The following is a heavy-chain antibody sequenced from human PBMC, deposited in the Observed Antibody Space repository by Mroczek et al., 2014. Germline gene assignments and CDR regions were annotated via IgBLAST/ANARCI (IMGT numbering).Heavy chain of an antibody. CDR1: GGTFSSYA. CDR2: IIPIFGTA. V-gene: IGHV1-69*01. J-gene: IGHJ5*02. D-gene: IGHD2-21*01. CDR3: ASGYCGGDCYLNWFDP. Sequence: QVQLVESGAEVKKPGSSVKVSCKASGGTFSSYAISWVRQAPGQGLEWMGGIIPIFGTANYAQKFQGRVTITADESTSTAYMELSSLRSEDTAVYYCASGYCGGDCYLNWFDPWGQGTLVTVSS.